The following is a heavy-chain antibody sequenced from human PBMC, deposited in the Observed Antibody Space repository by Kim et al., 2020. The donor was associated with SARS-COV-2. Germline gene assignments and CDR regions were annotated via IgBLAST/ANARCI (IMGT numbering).Heavy chain of an antibody. V-gene: IGHV3-23*01. J-gene: IGHJ2*01. D-gene: IGHD4-17*01. Sequence: AAPVKGRFTISRDTSKNTLYLQMNSLRAEDTAVYYCAKDYYGDYDWYFDLWGRGTLVTVSS. CDR3: AKDYYGDYDWYFDL.